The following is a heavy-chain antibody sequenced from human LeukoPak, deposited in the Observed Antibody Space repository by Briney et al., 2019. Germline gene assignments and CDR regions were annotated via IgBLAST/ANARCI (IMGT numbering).Heavy chain of an antibody. J-gene: IGHJ4*02. D-gene: IGHD5-12*01. CDR3: ARDPGAVATSFDY. CDR2: TYYRSKWYN. V-gene: IGHV6-1*01. Sequence: PSQTLSLTAAISADSVSSISAAWHSIRQSPSRGLEWLGRTYYRSKWYNDYAVSVKGRITINPDPSKNQFSLQLNSVTPEDTAVYYCARDPGAVATSFDYWGEGTLVTVS. CDR1: ADSVSSISAA.